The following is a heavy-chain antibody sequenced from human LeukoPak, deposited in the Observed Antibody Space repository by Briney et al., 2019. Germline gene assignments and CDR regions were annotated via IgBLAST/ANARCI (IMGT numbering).Heavy chain of an antibody. J-gene: IGHJ6*02. CDR1: GFTFSSYG. CDR2: IWYDGSNK. D-gene: IGHD2-15*01. V-gene: IGHV3-33*01. CDR3: ARDGGYCSGGSCIYYYYYGMDV. Sequence: PGGSLRLSCAASGFTFSSYGMHWVRQAPGKGLEWVAVIWYDGSNKYYADSVKGRFTISRDNSKNTLYLQMNSLRAEDTAVYYCARDGGYCSGGSCIYYYYYGMDVWGQGTTVTVSS.